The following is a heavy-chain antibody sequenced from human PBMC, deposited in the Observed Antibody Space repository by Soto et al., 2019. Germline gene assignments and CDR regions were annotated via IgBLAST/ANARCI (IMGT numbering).Heavy chain of an antibody. Sequence: QVQLVQSGAEVKKPGSSVKVSCKAAGGTFSSYAISWVRQAPGQGLEWMGGIIPIFGRANYAQTFQGRVTITADDSTSTDYMELSSLRTEDTAVYYCARDRCSGGSCYPVWFDPWGQGTLVTVSS. J-gene: IGHJ5*02. CDR1: GGTFSSYA. CDR3: ARDRCSGGSCYPVWFDP. V-gene: IGHV1-69*01. D-gene: IGHD2-15*01. CDR2: IIPIFGRA.